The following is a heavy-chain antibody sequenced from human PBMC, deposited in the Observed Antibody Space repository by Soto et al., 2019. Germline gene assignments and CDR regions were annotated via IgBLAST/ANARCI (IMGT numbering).Heavy chain of an antibody. CDR2: INPSGGST. J-gene: IGHJ6*02. Sequence: AASVKVSCKASGYTFTSYYMHWVRQAPGQGLEWMGIINPSGGSTSYAQKFQGRVTMTRDTSTSTVYMELSSLRSEDTAVYYCASRDTAYGPSYYYYGMDVWGQGTTVTVSS. V-gene: IGHV1-46*01. CDR3: ASRDTAYGPSYYYYGMDV. D-gene: IGHD5-18*01. CDR1: GYTFTSYY.